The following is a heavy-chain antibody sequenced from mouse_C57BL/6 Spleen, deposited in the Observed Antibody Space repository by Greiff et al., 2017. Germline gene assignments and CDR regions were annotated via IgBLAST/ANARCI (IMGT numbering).Heavy chain of an antibody. CDR2: IRSKSNNYAT. CDR3: VRQRGSSCWYFDY. V-gene: IGHV10-1*01. J-gene: IGHJ2*01. D-gene: IGHD1-1*01. CDR1: GFSFNTYA. Sequence: EVQLVESGGGLVQPKGSLKLSCAASGFSFNTYAMNWVRQAPGKGLEWVARIRSKSNNYATYYADSVKDRFTISRDDSESMLYLQMNHLKTEDTAMYYCVRQRGSSCWYFDYWGQGTTLTVSS.